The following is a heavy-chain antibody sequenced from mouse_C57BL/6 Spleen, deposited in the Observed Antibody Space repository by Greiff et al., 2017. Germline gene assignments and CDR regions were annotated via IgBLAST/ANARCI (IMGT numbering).Heavy chain of an antibody. CDR2: ISDGGSYT. CDR1: GFTFSSYA. CDR3: ARDWGDGYYFWFAY. Sequence: EVKVVESGGGLVKPGGSLKLSCAASGFTFSSYAMSWVRQTPEKRLEWVATISDGGSYTYYPDNVKGRFTISRDNAKNNLYLQMSHLKSEDTAMYYCARDWGDGYYFWFAYWGQGTLVTVSA. D-gene: IGHD2-3*01. V-gene: IGHV5-4*01. J-gene: IGHJ3*01.